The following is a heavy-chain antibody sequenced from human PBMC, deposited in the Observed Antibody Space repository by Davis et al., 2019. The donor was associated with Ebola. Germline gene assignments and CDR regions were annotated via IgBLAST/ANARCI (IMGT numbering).Heavy chain of an antibody. J-gene: IGHJ4*02. CDR2: INHSGST. D-gene: IGHD3-3*01. CDR3: ARAGVMAPYYDFWSGNLDY. Sequence: PSETLSLTCAVYGGSFSGYYWSWIRQPPGKGLEWIGEINHSGSTNYNPSLKSRVTISVDTSKNQFSLKLSSVTAADTAVYYCARAGVMAPYYDFWSGNLDYWGQGTLVTVSS. V-gene: IGHV4-34*01. CDR1: GGSFSGYY.